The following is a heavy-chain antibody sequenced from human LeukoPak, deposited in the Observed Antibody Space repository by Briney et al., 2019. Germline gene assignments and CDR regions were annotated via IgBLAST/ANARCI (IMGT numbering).Heavy chain of an antibody. CDR3: ARGPPSRFITMAHYFDY. D-gene: IGHD3-10*01. V-gene: IGHV1-18*01. J-gene: IGHJ4*02. CDR2: ISAYNGNT. CDR1: GYTFTSYG. Sequence: ASVKVSCKASGYTFTSYGISWVRQAPGQGLEWMGWISAYNGNTNYAQKLQGRVTMTTDTSTSTAYMVLRSLRSDDTAVYYCARGPPSRFITMAHYFDYWGQGTLVTVSS.